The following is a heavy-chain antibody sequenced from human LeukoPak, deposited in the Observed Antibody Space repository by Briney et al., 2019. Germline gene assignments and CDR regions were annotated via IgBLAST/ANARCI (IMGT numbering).Heavy chain of an antibody. V-gene: IGHV3-48*03. CDR1: GFTFSSYE. J-gene: IGHJ6*02. Sequence: PGGSLRLSCAASGFTFSSYEMNWVRQAPGKGLEWVSYISSSGSTIYYADSVKGRFTISRDNAKNSLYLQMNSLRAEDTAVYYCARDGFRYTSSSGRHYYYGMDVWGQGTTVTVSS. CDR3: ARDGFRYTSSSGRHYYYGMDV. CDR2: ISSSGSTI. D-gene: IGHD6-6*01.